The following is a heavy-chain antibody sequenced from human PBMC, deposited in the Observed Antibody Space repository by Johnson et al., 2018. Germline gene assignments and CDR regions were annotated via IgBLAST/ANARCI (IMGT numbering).Heavy chain of an antibody. V-gene: IGHV3-33*01. CDR1: GFNFSTYG. Sequence: QVQLVQSGGGVVQXGRSLILSCAASGFNFSTYGMHCVRQAPGKGLEWVAVVWFDGGNKYYGDSVKGRFTISRDISKNTLYLQMNSLRAEDTAVYFCAREGVAWFGELAFFDYWGQGTLVTVSS. CDR2: VWFDGGNK. D-gene: IGHD3-10*01. CDR3: AREGVAWFGELAFFDY. J-gene: IGHJ4*02.